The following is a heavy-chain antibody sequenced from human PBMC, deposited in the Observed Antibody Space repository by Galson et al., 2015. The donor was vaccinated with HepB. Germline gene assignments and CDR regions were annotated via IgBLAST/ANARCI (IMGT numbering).Heavy chain of an antibody. Sequence: SVKVSCKASGGTFSSYAISWVRQAPGQGLEWMGGFMPMFDATNIAQKFQGRVTLTADKSTDTAYMELSSLKSEDTAVYHCARTGSECSSEYRSENWCDPGGQGTVVTVSS. CDR3: ARTGSECSSEYRSENWCDP. V-gene: IGHV1-69*06. J-gene: IGHJ5*02. CDR2: FMPMFDAT. D-gene: IGHD2/OR15-2a*01. CDR1: GGTFSSYA.